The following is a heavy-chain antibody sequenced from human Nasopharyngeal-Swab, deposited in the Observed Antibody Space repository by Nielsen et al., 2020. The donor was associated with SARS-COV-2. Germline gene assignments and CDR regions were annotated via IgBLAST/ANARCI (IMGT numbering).Heavy chain of an antibody. J-gene: IGHJ4*02. CDR1: GYTFTGYY. Sequence: ASVKVSCKASGYTFTGYYLHWVRQAPGQGLEWMGIINPSGSSTSYAQKFQGRVTMTRDTSTSTVYMELSSLRSEDTAVYYCAILYYYGSGSHSQFDYWGQGTLVTVSS. D-gene: IGHD3-10*01. V-gene: IGHV1-46*01. CDR2: INPSGSST. CDR3: AILYYYGSGSHSQFDY.